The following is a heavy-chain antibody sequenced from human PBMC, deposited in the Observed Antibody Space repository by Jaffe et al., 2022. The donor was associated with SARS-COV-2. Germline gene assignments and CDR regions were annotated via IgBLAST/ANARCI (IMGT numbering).Heavy chain of an antibody. D-gene: IGHD2-15*01. CDR3: ARFVGVVVAANFTLLDNWFDP. V-gene: IGHV1-69*01. CDR1: GGTFSSYA. J-gene: IGHJ5*02. Sequence: QVQLVQSGAEVKKPGSSVKVSCKASGGTFSSYAISWVRQAPGQGLEWMGGIIPIFGTANYAQKFQGRVTITADESTSTAYMELSSLRSEDTAVYYCARFVGVVVAANFTLLDNWFDPWGQGTLVTVSS. CDR2: IIPIFGTA.